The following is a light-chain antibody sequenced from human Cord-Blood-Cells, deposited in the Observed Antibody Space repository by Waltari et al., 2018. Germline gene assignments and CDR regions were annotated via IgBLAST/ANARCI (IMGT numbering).Light chain of an antibody. CDR1: STDVGGSNF. J-gene: IGLJ3*02. V-gene: IGLV2-14*03. CDR3: SSYTSSSTLV. CDR2: DVS. Sequence: SALTQPASASGSPGPSNNIPCTATSTDVGGSNFGSWYQPHPGKAPKLMISDVSKRPSGVSNRFSGSKSGNTASLTISGLQAEDEADYYCSSYTSSSTLVFGGGTKLTVL.